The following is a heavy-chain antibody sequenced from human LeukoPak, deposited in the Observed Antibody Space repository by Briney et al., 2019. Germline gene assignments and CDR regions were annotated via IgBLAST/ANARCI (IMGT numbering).Heavy chain of an antibody. CDR2: SYWDDDK. J-gene: IGHJ4*02. CDR1: GFSLTTTGAG. Sequence: SGPTLMKPTQTLTLTFTFSGFSLTTTGAGVGWFRLPPVREPEWLSLSYWDDDKRYSPSLKSRITITKDTSQTQVVLIMTNMDPADTGTYYCAHRPIGTREMAYTFDHWGQGALVTVSS. D-gene: IGHD3-16*01. CDR3: AHRPIGTREMAYTFDH. V-gene: IGHV2-5*02.